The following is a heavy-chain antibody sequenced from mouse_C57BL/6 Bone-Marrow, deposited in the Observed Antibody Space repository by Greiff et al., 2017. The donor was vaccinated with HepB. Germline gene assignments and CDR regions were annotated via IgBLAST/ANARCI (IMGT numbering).Heavy chain of an antibody. CDR1: GYTFTSYW. CDR2: INPSNGGT. J-gene: IGHJ3*01. V-gene: IGHV1-53*01. CDR3: ARTPYYGSSWFAY. D-gene: IGHD1-1*01. Sequence: QVQLQQPGTELVKPGASVKLSCKASGYTFTSYWMHWVKQRPGQGLEWIGNINPSNGGTNYNEKFKSKATLTVDKSSSTDYMQLSSLTSEDAAVYYCARTPYYGSSWFAYWGQGTLVTVSA.